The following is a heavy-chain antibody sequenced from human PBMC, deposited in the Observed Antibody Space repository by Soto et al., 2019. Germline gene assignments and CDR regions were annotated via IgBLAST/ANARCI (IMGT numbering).Heavy chain of an antibody. CDR2: VSHDGRNT. Sequence: VQLVESGGGVVQPGRSLRLSCAASGFTFSDYAMHWVRQAPGKGLEWVAVVSHDGRNTHYADSVKGRFTIPRDSSKNTVSLAMTRLRAKDPAFYSCAKGGRQWLVTSDFNYWGQGALVTVSS. V-gene: IGHV3-30*18. CDR3: AKGGRQWLVTSDFNY. J-gene: IGHJ4*02. CDR1: GFTFSDYA. D-gene: IGHD6-19*01.